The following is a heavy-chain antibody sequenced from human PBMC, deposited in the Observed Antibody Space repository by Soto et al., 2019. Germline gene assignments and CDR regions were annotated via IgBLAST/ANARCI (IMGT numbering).Heavy chain of an antibody. J-gene: IGHJ4*02. CDR1: GFTFNAYG. Sequence: GSLRLSCAASGFTFNAYGMHWVRQAPGKGLEWVAVISYDGNNKYHADSVKGRFTISRDNSKNTLYLQMNSLRAEDTAVYYCVKEGSGYYYVSATPQFDHWGQGTLVTVSS. D-gene: IGHD3-22*01. CDR3: VKEGSGYYYVSATPQFDH. V-gene: IGHV3-30*18. CDR2: ISYDGNNK.